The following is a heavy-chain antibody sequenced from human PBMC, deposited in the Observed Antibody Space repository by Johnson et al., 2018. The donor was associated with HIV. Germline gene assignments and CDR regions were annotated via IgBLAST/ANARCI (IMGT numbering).Heavy chain of an antibody. J-gene: IGHJ3*02. CDR2: ISGNSGSR. Sequence: VQLVESGGGVVQPGRSLRLSCAASGFTFDDYAMHWVRQAPGKGLEWVSGISGNSGSRGYADSVKCRFIISRDNAKNSLNLQMNSLRTEGTAVYYRASEKWLQLVTFDMWCQGTVVTVSS. CDR3: ASEKWLQLVTFDM. D-gene: IGHD5-12*01. V-gene: IGHV3-9*01. CDR1: GFTFDDYA.